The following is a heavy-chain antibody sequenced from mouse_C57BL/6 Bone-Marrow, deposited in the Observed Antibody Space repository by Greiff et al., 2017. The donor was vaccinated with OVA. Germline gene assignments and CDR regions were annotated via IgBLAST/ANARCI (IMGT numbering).Heavy chain of an antibody. V-gene: IGHV5-12*01. J-gene: IGHJ1*03. CDR1: GFTFSDYY. CDR2: ISNGGGST. D-gene: IGHD2-5*01. Sequence: EVQVVESGGGLVQPGGSLKLSCAASGFTFSDYYMYWVRQTTEKRLEWVAYISNGGGSTYYQDTVKVRFTISRDNAKNTLYLRMSRLKSEDTAMYYCAGHDDRYSNYWYFEVWGTGTTVTVSS. CDR3: AGHDDRYSNYWYFEV.